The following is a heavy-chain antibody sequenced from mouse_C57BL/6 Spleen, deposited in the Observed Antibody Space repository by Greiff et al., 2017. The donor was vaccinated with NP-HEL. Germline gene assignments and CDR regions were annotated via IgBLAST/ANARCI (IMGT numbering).Heavy chain of an antibody. CDR3: ARDYGSRAWFAY. J-gene: IGHJ3*01. CDR2: IYPGDGDT. D-gene: IGHD1-1*01. CDR1: GYAFSSSW. V-gene: IGHV1-82*01. Sequence: QVQLKQSGPELVKPGASVKISCKASGYAFSSSWMNWVKQRPGKGLEWIGRIYPGDGDTNYNGKFKGKATFTADTSSNTAYMQLSSLTTEDSAIYYCARDYGSRAWFAYWGQGTLVTVSA.